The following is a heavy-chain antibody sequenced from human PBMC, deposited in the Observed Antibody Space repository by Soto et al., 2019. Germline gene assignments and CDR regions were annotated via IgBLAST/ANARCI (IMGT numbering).Heavy chain of an antibody. Sequence: EVQLVESGGGLVQPGGSLKLSCAASGFTFSRYSFNWVRQAPGKGLEWVSYISSSSSTIYYADSVKGRLTISRDNAKNSLYLQMSSLRDEDTALYYCARDREVYCSRGSCYGDVFDFWGQGTMVTVSS. V-gene: IGHV3-48*02. CDR1: GFTFSRYS. CDR3: ARDREVYCSRGSCYGDVFDF. D-gene: IGHD2-15*01. J-gene: IGHJ3*01. CDR2: ISSSSSTI.